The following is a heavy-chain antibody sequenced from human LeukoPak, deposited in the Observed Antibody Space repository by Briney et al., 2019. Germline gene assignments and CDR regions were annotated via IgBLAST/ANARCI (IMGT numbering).Heavy chain of an antibody. V-gene: IGHV4-61*02. CDR3: AREELDCSGGSCYTGDFDY. CDR1: GGSISSDSYY. J-gene: IGHJ4*02. CDR2: IYTSEST. Sequence: SETLSLTCTVSGGSISSDSYYWSWIRQPAGKGLEWIGCIYTSESTNYNPSLKSRATISVDTSKNQFSLKLSSVTAADTAVYYCAREELDCSGGSCYTGDFDYWGQGTLVTVSS. D-gene: IGHD2-15*01.